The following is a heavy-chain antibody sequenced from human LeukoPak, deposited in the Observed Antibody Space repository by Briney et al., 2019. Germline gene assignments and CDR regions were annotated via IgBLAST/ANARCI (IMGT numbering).Heavy chain of an antibody. CDR1: GFTFSSYW. CDR3: ARASGGNSAY. J-gene: IGHJ4*02. V-gene: IGHV3-7*01. D-gene: IGHD4-23*01. Sequence: GVSLRLSCAASGFTFSSYWMSWVRQSPGKGLQWVANIKQDGSEKYYVDSVKGRFTISRDNAKNSLYLQMNSLRAEDTAVYYCARASGGNSAYWGQGTLVTVSS. CDR2: IKQDGSEK.